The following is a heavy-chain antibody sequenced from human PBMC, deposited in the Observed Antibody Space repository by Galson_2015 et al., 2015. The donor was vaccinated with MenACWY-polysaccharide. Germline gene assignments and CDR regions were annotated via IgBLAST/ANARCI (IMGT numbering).Heavy chain of an antibody. CDR1: GYTFTTHY. Sequence: SVKVSCKASGYTFTTHYFHWMRQAPGQGLEWMGWINPNSGATTYAQRFQGRVMMTRDTSISTVYMELSRLKSDDTAVYYCARGGRRYHFDYWGQGTLVTVSA. D-gene: IGHD2-15*01. CDR3: ARGGRRYHFDY. V-gene: IGHV1-2*02. J-gene: IGHJ4*02. CDR2: INPNSGAT.